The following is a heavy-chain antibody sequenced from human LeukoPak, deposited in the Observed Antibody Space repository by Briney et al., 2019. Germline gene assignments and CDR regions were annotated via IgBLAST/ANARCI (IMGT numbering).Heavy chain of an antibody. V-gene: IGHV1-2*02. J-gene: IGHJ3*02. CDR1: GYTFTGYY. CDR2: INPNSGGT. CDR3: ARDQSPRVLLADAFDI. D-gene: IGHD2-15*01. Sequence: GASVKVSCKASGYTFTGYYMHWVRQAPGQGLEWMGWINPNSGGTNYAQKFQGRVTMTRDTSISTAYMELSRLRSDDTAVYYCARDQSPRVLLADAFDIWGQGTMVTVSS.